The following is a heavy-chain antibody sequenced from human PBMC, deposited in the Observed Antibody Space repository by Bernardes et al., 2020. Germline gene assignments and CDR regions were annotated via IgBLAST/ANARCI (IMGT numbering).Heavy chain of an antibody. CDR1: GFTFSSYA. V-gene: IGHV3-30-3*01. CDR3: ARDQMGDHYYDSSGYYYVIDAFDI. CDR2: ISYDGSNK. J-gene: IGHJ3*02. D-gene: IGHD3-22*01. Sequence: GGSLRLSCAASGFTFSSYAMHWVRQAPGKGLEWVAVISYDGSNKYYADSVKGRFTISRDNSKNTLYLQMNSLRAEDTAVYYCARDQMGDHYYDSSGYYYVIDAFDIWGQGTMVTVSS.